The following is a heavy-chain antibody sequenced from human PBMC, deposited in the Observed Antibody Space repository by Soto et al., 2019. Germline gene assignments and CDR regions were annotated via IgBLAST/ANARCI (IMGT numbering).Heavy chain of an antibody. Sequence: ASVKVSCKASGYTFSIYSIHWVRQAPGQSLEWMGWINAGNGNTKYSQKFQGRVTFTRDTSANTAYMELSSLRSEDAAVYYCARPYYYDTTGYYSSHYYVSFGMGVWGQGTTVTVSS. D-gene: IGHD3-22*01. V-gene: IGHV1-3*01. CDR3: ARPYYYDTTGYYSSHYYVSFGMGV. CDR2: INAGNGNT. J-gene: IGHJ6*02. CDR1: GYTFSIYS.